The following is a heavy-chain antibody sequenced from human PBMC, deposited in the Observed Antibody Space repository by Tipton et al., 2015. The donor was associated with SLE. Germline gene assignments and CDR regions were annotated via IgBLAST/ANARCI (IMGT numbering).Heavy chain of an antibody. V-gene: IGHV1-69*01. J-gene: IGHJ4*02. D-gene: IGHD2-2*01. Sequence: QVQLVQSGAEVKEPGSSVKVSCKASGDTFNTYAFTWVRQAPGQGLERMGAIIPIIGITKYAQDFQDRVTISTDESTNPAYMGLTSLTSDETAFYLCARGRVQLPTSDYWGQGTLVTVSS. CDR3: ARGRVQLPTSDY. CDR1: GDTFNTYA. CDR2: IIPIIGIT.